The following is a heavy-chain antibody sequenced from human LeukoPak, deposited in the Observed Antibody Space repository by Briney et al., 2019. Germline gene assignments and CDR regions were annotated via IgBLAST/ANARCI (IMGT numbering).Heavy chain of an antibody. D-gene: IGHD3-10*02. J-gene: IGHJ6*04. Sequence: PGGSLRLSCAASGFTFSSYGMHWVRQAPGKGLEWVAVISFDGSSKDYAQSVKGRFTISRDNSKNTLYLQMNSLRAEDTAVYYCAELGITMIGGVWGKGTTVTISS. CDR1: GFTFSSYG. V-gene: IGHV3-30*18. CDR3: AELGITMIGGV. CDR2: ISFDGSSK.